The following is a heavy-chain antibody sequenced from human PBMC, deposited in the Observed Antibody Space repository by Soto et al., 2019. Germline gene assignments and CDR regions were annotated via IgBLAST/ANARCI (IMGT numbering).Heavy chain of an antibody. CDR3: ARGAEGVVVVAATRYYYYYMDV. V-gene: IGHV1-2*04. J-gene: IGHJ6*03. Sequence: ASVKVSCKASGYTFTGYYMHWVRQAPGQGLEWMGWINPNSGGTNYAQKFQGWVTMTRDTSISTAYMELSRLRSDDTAVYYCARGAEGVVVVAATRYYYYYMDVWGQGTTVTVSS. CDR2: INPNSGGT. CDR1: GYTFTGYY. D-gene: IGHD2-15*01.